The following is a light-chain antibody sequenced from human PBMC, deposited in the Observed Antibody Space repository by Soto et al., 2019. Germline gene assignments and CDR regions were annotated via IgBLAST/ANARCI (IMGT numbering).Light chain of an antibody. J-gene: IGLJ1*01. CDR3: SSYIMRSTLRV. V-gene: IGLV2-14*01. Sequence: QSALTQPASVSGSPGQSITISCTGTSSDIGASNFVSWFQQHPGQAPKLIISEVDIRPSGVSDRFSGSKSGNTASLTISGLLAEDAADYYCSSYIMRSTLRVFGTGTKLTVL. CDR1: SSDIGASNF. CDR2: EVD.